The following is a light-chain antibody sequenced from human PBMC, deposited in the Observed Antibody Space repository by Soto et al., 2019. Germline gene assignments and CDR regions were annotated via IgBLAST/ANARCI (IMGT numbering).Light chain of an antibody. CDR3: QQRNDWPRT. J-gene: IGKJ2*01. V-gene: IGKV3D-20*02. CDR2: GAS. CDR1: QSVTTTY. Sequence: EIVLAQSPCALSLSQGERATLSCRASQSVTTTYLAWYQQKPGQAPRLLIHGASSRATGIPDRISGSGSGTDFTLTISSLEPEDFAVYYCQQRNDWPRTFGQGTKVDIK.